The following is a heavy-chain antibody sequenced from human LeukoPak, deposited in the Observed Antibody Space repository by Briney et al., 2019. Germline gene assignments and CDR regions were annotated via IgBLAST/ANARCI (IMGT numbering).Heavy chain of an antibody. CDR3: AKSSRELGGYAPWELMPPFDY. D-gene: IGHD1-7*01. CDR1: GFTVNNNY. Sequence: GGSLRPSCATSGFTVNNNYMSWVRQAPGKGLEWVSVIYGAGAGIPYYIDSVKGRFTISRDNSRNTVYLQMNSLRAEDTAVYYCAKSSRELGGYAPWELMPPFDYWGQGTLVTVSS. CDR2: IYGAGAGIP. J-gene: IGHJ4*02. V-gene: IGHV3-53*01.